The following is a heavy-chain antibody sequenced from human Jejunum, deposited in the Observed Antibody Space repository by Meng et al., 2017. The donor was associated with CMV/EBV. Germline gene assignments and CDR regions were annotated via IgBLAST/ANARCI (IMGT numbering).Heavy chain of an antibody. Sequence: CKASRYTFTSYYRHWVRQAPGQGLERMGVINPNGGTTAYAQKFQGRVTMTGDTSTSTIYMELNSLRSEDTAVYFCAAKIDITYFDFWGQGTLVTVSS. CDR2: INPNGGTT. V-gene: IGHV1-46*01. D-gene: IGHD1-14*01. J-gene: IGHJ4*02. CDR3: AAKIDITYFDF. CDR1: RYTFTSYY.